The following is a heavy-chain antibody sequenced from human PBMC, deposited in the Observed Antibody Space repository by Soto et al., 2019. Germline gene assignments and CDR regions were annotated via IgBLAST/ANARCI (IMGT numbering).Heavy chain of an antibody. CDR1: GFTFSSYT. D-gene: IGHD3-9*01. J-gene: IGHJ4*02. CDR3: TREHVVTIFRRGQRGSFDN. CDR2: ITSGSDYI. V-gene: IGHV3-21*01. Sequence: GGSGLSCAASGFTFSSYTMNWVRQAPGKGLEWVAFITSGSDYIYYADSVKGRFTISRDDANNSLFLQMSSLRAEDTAVYYCTREHVVTIFRRGQRGSFDNWSQGTLVTVSS.